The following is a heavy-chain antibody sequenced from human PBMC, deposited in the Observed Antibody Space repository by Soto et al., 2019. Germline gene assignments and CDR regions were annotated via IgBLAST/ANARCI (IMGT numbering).Heavy chain of an antibody. CDR1: GDSMSEFY. J-gene: IGHJ4*02. D-gene: IGHD3-22*01. V-gene: IGHV4-59*12. CDR3: TRLNYYDTSGYPYFFDY. Sequence: PSETLSLTCSVSGDSMSEFYWSWIRQSPGKGLEWIGYVHYVGTTKYNPSHKSRVTTSVDTSKKQFSLNLRSVTAADTAVYYCTRLNYYDTSGYPYFFDYWGQGAPVTVSS. CDR2: VHYVGTT.